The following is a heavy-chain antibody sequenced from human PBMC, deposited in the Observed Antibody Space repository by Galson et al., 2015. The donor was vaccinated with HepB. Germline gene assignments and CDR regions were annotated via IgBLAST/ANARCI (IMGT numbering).Heavy chain of an antibody. CDR1: GFTFSSYA. D-gene: IGHD2-21*01. V-gene: IGHV3-30*04. Sequence: SLRLSCAASGFTFSSYAMHWVRQAPGKGLEWVAVISYDGSNKYYADSVKGRFTISRDNSKNTLYLQMNSLRAEDTAVYYCARDGGTLEVIRGWFDPWGQGTLVTVSS. CDR2: ISYDGSNK. CDR3: ARDGGTLEVIRGWFDP. J-gene: IGHJ5*02.